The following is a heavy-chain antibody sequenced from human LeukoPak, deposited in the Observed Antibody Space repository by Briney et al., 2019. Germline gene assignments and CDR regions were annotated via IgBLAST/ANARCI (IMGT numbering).Heavy chain of an antibody. CDR2: IYPNSGAT. Sequence: ASVKVSCKASGYTFTGYYMHWVRQAPGQGLEWMGYIYPNSGATKYAQKFQGRVTMTRDTSIGTAYMELSGLESDDTAVYYCGTLLSNGPFDYWGQGSLVTVSS. J-gene: IGHJ4*02. CDR3: GTLLSNGPFDY. V-gene: IGHV1-2*02. CDR1: GYTFTGYY.